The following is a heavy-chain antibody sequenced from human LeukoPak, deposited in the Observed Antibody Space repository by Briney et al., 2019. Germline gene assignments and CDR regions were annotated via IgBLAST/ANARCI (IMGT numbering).Heavy chain of an antibody. CDR1: GYTFSGYY. D-gene: IGHD3-10*01. Sequence: GASVKVSCKASGYTFSGYYLHWVRQAPGQGLEWMGIIDPRGGSTTYAQKFQDRVTMTRDMSTSTVYMELRSLISEDTAVYYCATFAGKYGPFDYWGQGTLVTVSS. V-gene: IGHV1-46*01. CDR2: IDPRGGST. J-gene: IGHJ4*02. CDR3: ATFAGKYGPFDY.